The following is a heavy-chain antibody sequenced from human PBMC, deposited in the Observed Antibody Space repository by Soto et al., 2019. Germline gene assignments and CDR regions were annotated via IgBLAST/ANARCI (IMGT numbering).Heavy chain of an antibody. Sequence: QEQLVQSGAEVKKPGSSMKVSCKASGGIFSSFAISWVRQAPGQGLEWMGGIIPVFGTTNYAQKFQDRVTITADESTYTAYMELSSLGSEDTAMYYCAMGGSPYVWFNEYWGQGTLVTVSS. CDR3: AMGGSPYVWFNEY. V-gene: IGHV1-69*01. D-gene: IGHD3-16*01. J-gene: IGHJ4*02. CDR2: IIPVFGTT. CDR1: GGIFSSFA.